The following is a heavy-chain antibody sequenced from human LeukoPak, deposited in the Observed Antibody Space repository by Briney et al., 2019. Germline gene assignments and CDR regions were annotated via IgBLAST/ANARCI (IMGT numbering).Heavy chain of an antibody. CDR3: ARSPSWGYYDSSAYYFDS. Sequence: RPSETLSLTCTVSGGSISSYYWSWIRQPPGKGLEWIGYINYSGSTNYNPSLKSRVTISVDTSKNQFSLKLSSVTPADSTVYYCARSPSWGYYDSSAYYFDSSGQGTLVAVSS. V-gene: IGHV4-59*01. CDR2: INYSGST. J-gene: IGHJ4*02. CDR1: GGSISSYY. D-gene: IGHD3-22*01.